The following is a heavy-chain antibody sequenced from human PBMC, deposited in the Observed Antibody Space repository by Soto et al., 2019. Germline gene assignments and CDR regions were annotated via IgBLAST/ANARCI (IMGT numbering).Heavy chain of an antibody. CDR3: AKEGRGYNWNYPGTNEYYYYYGMDV. J-gene: IGHJ6*02. CDR2: ISGSGGST. Sequence: EVQLLESGGGLVQPGGSLRLSCAASGFTFSSYAMSWVRQAPGKGLEWVSAISGSGGSTYYADSVKGRFTISRDNSKNTLDLQMTSLRAEDTAVYYCAKEGRGYNWNYPGTNEYYYYYGMDVWGQGTTVTVSS. D-gene: IGHD1-7*01. V-gene: IGHV3-23*01. CDR1: GFTFSSYA.